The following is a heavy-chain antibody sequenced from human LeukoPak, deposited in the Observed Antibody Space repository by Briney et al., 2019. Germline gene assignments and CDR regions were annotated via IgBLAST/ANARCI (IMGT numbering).Heavy chain of an antibody. CDR3: ARSVVRGVIALDY. CDR1: RFTFSSYD. CDR2: FSSSGTAI. J-gene: IGHJ4*02. Sequence: PGGSLRLSCAASRFTFSSYDMNWVRRAPGKGLEWVSYFSSSGTAIYYADSVKGRFTMSRDSAKNSLYLQMNSLRDEDTAVYYCARSVVRGVIALDYWGQGTLVTVSS. D-gene: IGHD3-10*01. V-gene: IGHV3-48*03.